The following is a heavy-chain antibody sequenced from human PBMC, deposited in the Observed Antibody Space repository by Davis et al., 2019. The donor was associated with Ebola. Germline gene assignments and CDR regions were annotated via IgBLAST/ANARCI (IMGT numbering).Heavy chain of an antibody. CDR1: GYTFTGYY. V-gene: IGHV1-2*02. D-gene: IGHD6-19*01. J-gene: IGHJ2*01. Sequence: ASVKVSCKASGYTFTGYYMHWVRQAPGQGLEWMGWINPNSGGTNYAQKFQGRVTMTRDTSISTAYMELSRLRSDDTAVYYCASQYSSGWYGGYFDLWGRGTLVTVSS. CDR2: INPNSGGT. CDR3: ASQYSSGWYGGYFDL.